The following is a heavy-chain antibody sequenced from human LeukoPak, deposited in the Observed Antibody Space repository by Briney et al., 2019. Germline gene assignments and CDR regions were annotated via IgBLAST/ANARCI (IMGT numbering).Heavy chain of an antibody. CDR2: ISSSGSTI. Sequence: PGGSPRLSCAASGFTFSSYEMNWVRQAPGKGLEWVSYISSSGSTIYYADSVKGRFTISRDNAKNSLYLQMNSLRAEDTAVYYCASLPVWFLFDYWGQGTLVTVSS. V-gene: IGHV3-48*03. CDR3: ASLPVWFLFDY. J-gene: IGHJ4*02. CDR1: GFTFSSYE. D-gene: IGHD3-10*01.